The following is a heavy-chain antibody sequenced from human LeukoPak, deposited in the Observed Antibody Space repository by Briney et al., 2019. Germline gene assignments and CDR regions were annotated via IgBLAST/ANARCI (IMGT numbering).Heavy chain of an antibody. D-gene: IGHD3-22*01. CDR1: GFTFSSYA. CDR2: ISYDGSNK. CDR3: AREGSSGYYPY. Sequence: GGSLRLSCAASGFTFSSYAMHWVRQAPGKGLEWVAVISYDGSNKYYADSVKGRFTISRDNSKNTLYLQMNSLRAEDTAVYYCAREGSSGYYPYWGQGILVTVSS. V-gene: IGHV3-30-3*01. J-gene: IGHJ4*02.